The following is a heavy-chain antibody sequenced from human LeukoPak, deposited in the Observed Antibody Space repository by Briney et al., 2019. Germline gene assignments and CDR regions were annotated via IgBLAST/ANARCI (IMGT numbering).Heavy chain of an antibody. CDR1: GGSIGWDY. Sequence: SQTLSLTCTVSGGSIGWDYWSWIRQSAGKGLEWIGRIYKSGSTNYNPSFRSRVTMSVDTSKNQFSLSVTSVTAADTAVYYCAREEYFQDSNGYSYYFHSWGQGSLVTVSS. CDR3: AREEYFQDSNGYSYYFHS. V-gene: IGHV4-4*07. J-gene: IGHJ4*02. CDR2: IYKSGST. D-gene: IGHD3-22*01.